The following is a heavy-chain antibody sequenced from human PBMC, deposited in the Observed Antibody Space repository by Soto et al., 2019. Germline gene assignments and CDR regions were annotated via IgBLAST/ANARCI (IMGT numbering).Heavy chain of an antibody. V-gene: IGHV3-30*18. CDR3: AKDGAPRYCSRSSCHPAGAY. D-gene: IGHD2-15*01. CDR2: ISFDGSHK. J-gene: IGHJ4*02. CDR1: GFTFSNYG. Sequence: QVLLVESGGGVVQPGRSLRLSCAGSGFTFSNYGLHWVRQAPGKGLDWVSFISFDGSHKYYADSVKGRFTISRDNSKNMLYPQMDSLTTEATAVYYCAKDGAPRYCSRSSCHPAGAYWGQGTLVTVSS.